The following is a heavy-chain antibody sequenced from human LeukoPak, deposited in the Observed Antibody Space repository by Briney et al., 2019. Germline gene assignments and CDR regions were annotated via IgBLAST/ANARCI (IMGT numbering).Heavy chain of an antibody. D-gene: IGHD4-17*01. V-gene: IGHV3-48*03. CDR2: ISSSGSTI. J-gene: IGHJ4*02. CDR3: ARDDPPTVKDY. Sequence: GGSLRLSCAASGFTFSSYEMNWVRQAPGKGLEWVSYISSSGSTIYYADSVKGRFTISRDNAKDSLYLQMNSLRAEDTAVYYCARDDPPTVKDYWGQGTLVTVSS. CDR1: GFTFSSYE.